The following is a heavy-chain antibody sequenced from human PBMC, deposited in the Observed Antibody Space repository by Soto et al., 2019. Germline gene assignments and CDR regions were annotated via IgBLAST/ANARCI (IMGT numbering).Heavy chain of an antibody. D-gene: IGHD3-16*01. V-gene: IGHV4-59*08. J-gene: IGHJ6*03. CDR2: IYYSGST. CDR3: ARHRGGNYYMDV. CDR1: GGSISSYY. Sequence: SETLSLTCTVSGGSISSYYWSWIRQPPGKGLEWIGYIYYSGSTNYNPSLKSRVTISVDTSKNQFSLKLSSVTAADTAVYYCARHRGGNYYMDVWGKGTTVTVSS.